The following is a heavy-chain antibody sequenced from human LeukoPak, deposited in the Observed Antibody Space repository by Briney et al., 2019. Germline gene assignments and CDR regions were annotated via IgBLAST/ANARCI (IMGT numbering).Heavy chain of an antibody. CDR3: ARDEGLGTVTTYLGY. J-gene: IGHJ4*02. V-gene: IGHV3-30*04. CDR2: ISYDGRNQ. CDR1: GFTFSSYA. Sequence: GGSLRLSCAASGFTFSSYAMHWVRQAPGKGLEWVALISYDGRNQYYADSVRGRFTSSRDNSQNTLYLQIISLRVEDTAVYYCARDEGLGTVTTYLGYWGQGTLVTVSS. D-gene: IGHD4-17*01.